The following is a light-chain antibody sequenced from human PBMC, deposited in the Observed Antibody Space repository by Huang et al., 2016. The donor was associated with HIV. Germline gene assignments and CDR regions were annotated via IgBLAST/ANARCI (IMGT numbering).Light chain of an antibody. Sequence: EIVLTQSPPTLSLSPGESATLSCRASQSINNYLAGYRQNPGQAPRLLIFDASNRATGIPARFSGSGSGTVFTLTISSLEPEDFAVYYCQQRSIRPYTFGQGTKVEIK. V-gene: IGKV3-11*01. J-gene: IGKJ2*01. CDR2: DAS. CDR1: QSINNY. CDR3: QQRSIRPYT.